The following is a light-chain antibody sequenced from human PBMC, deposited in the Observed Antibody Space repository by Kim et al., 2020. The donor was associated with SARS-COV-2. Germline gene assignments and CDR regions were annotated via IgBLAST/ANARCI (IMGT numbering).Light chain of an antibody. J-gene: IGLJ2*01. CDR1: KLGDKY. CDR3: QAWDSSTAV. Sequence: GAPGQTASITCSGDKLGDKYACWYQQKPGQSPVPVIYQDSKRPSGIPERFSGSNSGNTATLTISGTQAMDEADYYCQAWDSSTAVFGGGTQLTVL. CDR2: QDS. V-gene: IGLV3-1*01.